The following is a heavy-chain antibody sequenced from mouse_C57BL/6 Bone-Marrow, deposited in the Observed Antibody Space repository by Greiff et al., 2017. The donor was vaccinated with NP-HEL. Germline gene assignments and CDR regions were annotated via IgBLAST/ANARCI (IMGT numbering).Heavy chain of an antibody. CDR3: ARGDGMDY. Sequence: VQLQQPGAELVMPGASVKLSCKASGYTFTSYWMHWVKQRPGQGLEWIGEIDPSDSYTNYNQKFKGKSTLTVDKSSSTAYMQLSSLTSEDSAVYYCARGDGMDYWGQGTSVTVSS. CDR1: GYTFTSYW. J-gene: IGHJ4*01. V-gene: IGHV1-69*01. CDR2: IDPSDSYT. D-gene: IGHD2-3*01.